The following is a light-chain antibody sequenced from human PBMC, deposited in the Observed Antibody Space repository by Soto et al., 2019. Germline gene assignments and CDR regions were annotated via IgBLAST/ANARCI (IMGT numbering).Light chain of an antibody. Sequence: EIVLTQSPATVSLSPGERATLSCRASQSVSSYLAWYQQKPGQAPRLLIYDASNRATGIPARFSGSGSGTDFTLTISSLEPEDFAVYYCQHRSTWPRTFGQGTKVEIK. CDR3: QHRSTWPRT. V-gene: IGKV3-11*01. CDR1: QSVSSY. J-gene: IGKJ1*01. CDR2: DAS.